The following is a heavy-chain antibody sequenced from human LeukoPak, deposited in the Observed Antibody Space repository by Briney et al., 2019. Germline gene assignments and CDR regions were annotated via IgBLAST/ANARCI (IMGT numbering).Heavy chain of an antibody. CDR1: GFTFSSHG. CDR3: AKDTYSSGWYLGYYYGMDV. CDR2: ISYDGSYK. Sequence: GRSLRLSCAASGFTFSSHGMHWVRQAPGKGLEWVAVISYDGSYKYYGDSVKGRFTISRDNSKSILYLQMNSLRAEDTAVYYCAKDTYSSGWYLGYYYGMDVWGKGTTVTVSS. V-gene: IGHV3-30*18. J-gene: IGHJ6*04. D-gene: IGHD6-19*01.